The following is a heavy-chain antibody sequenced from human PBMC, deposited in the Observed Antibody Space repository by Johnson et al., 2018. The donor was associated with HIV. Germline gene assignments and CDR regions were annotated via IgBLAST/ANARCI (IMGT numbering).Heavy chain of an antibody. CDR3: AKDRPLYVLQLFGAFDI. D-gene: IGHD2-15*01. Sequence: QVQLVESGGGVVQPGRSLRLSCAASGFTFSSYAMHWVRQAPGKGLEWVAVISYDGSNKYYADSVKGRFTISSDNSKNMLYLQMNSLRAEDTAVYYCAKDRPLYVLQLFGAFDIWGQWTMVIVSS. CDR1: GFTFSSYA. V-gene: IGHV3-30-3*01. CDR2: ISYDGSNK. J-gene: IGHJ3*02.